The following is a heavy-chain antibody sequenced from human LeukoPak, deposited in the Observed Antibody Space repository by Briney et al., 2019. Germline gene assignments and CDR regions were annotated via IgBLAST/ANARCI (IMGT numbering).Heavy chain of an antibody. CDR1: DDSISGYY. CDR3: ARVAKWNYDFDY. D-gene: IGHD1-7*01. Sequence: SETLSLTRSVSDDSISGYYWSWIRQPPGRGLEWIGNIYYTGNTDYNPSLKSRVTISVDRSENQFSLRLSSVTAADTAMYFCARVAKWNYDFDYWGQGTLVTVSS. V-gene: IGHV4-59*01. CDR2: IYYTGNT. J-gene: IGHJ4*02.